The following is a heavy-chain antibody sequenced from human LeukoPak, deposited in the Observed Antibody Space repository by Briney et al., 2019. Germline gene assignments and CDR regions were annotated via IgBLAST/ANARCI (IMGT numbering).Heavy chain of an antibody. J-gene: IGHJ4*02. CDR1: GFSLTTGAVV. D-gene: IGHD4-17*01. V-gene: IGHV2-5*01. CDR2: ISGNDDK. CDR3: VHRTTVTSVDH. Sequence: SGPTLVKPTQTLTLTCTFSGFSLTTGAVVVGWVRQPPGKALGWLTFISGNDDKRYSPSLASRLTITKDTSKNEVVLTLSDMDYVGTAKYFCVHRTTVTSVDHWGQGILVTVSS.